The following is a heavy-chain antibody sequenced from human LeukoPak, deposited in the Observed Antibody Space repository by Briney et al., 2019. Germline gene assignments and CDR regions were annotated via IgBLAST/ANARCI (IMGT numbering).Heavy chain of an antibody. CDR1: GYTFTSYG. D-gene: IGHD3-9*01. CDR3: ARVGDTYYDILTGYYINDY. Sequence: GASVKVSCKASGYTFTSYGISWVRQAPGQGLEWMGWISAYNGNTNYAQKLQGRVTMTTDTSTSTAYMELRSLRSDDTAAYYCARVGDTYYDILTGYYINDYWGQGTLVTVSS. J-gene: IGHJ4*02. CDR2: ISAYNGNT. V-gene: IGHV1-18*01.